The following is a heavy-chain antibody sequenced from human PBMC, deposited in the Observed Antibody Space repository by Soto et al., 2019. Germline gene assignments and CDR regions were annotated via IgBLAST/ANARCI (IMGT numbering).Heavy chain of an antibody. CDR3: AKVLVGARARYYGMDV. J-gene: IGHJ6*02. CDR1: GFTFSSYG. D-gene: IGHD1-26*01. Sequence: GGSLRLSCAASGFTFSSYGMHWVRQAPGKGLEWVAVIWYDGSNKYYADSVKGRFTISRDNSKNTLYLQMNSLRAEDTAVYYCAKVLVGARARYYGMDVWGQGTTVTVSS. CDR2: IWYDGSNK. V-gene: IGHV3-33*06.